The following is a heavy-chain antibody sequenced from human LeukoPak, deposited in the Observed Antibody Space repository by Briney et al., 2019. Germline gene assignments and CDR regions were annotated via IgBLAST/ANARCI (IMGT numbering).Heavy chain of an antibody. CDR2: INPNSGGT. CDR3: AREFREGSSWYYNWFDP. V-gene: IGHV1-2*04. CDR1: GYTFTGYY. Sequence: ASVKVSCKASGYTFTGYYMRWVRQAPGQGLEWMGWINPNSGGTNYAQKFQGWVTMTRDTSISTAYMELSRLRSDDTAVYYCAREFREGSSWYYNWFDPWGQGTLVTVSS. D-gene: IGHD6-13*01. J-gene: IGHJ5*02.